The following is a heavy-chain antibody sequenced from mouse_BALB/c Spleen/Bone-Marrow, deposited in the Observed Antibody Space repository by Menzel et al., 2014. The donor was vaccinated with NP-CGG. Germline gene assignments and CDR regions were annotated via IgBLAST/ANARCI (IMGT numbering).Heavy chain of an antibody. Sequence: VQLQQSGAEMVRPGSSVKISCKASGYAFSNNWMNWMKQRPGQGLEWIGQIYPGDGDTNYNGKFKGKATLTADKSSSIAFMQLSSLTSQDSAVYFFYYFGSDYYVMDYWGEGTSVTVSS. J-gene: IGHJ4*01. CDR3: YYFGSDYYVMDY. CDR2: IYPGDGDT. CDR1: GYAFSNNW. D-gene: IGHD1-1*01. V-gene: IGHV1-80*01.